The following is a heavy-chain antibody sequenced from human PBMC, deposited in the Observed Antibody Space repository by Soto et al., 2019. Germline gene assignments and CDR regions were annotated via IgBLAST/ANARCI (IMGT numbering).Heavy chain of an antibody. CDR2: IYYSGST. CDR1: GGSISSSGYY. V-gene: IGHV4-31*03. J-gene: IGHJ4*02. Sequence: QVQLQESGPGLVKPSQTLALTCTVSGGSISSSGYYWNWIRQHPGMGLEWIGYIYYSGSTYYNPSLKSRVTISGDTSKNQFTLNLNSVTAADTAVYYCARGYCSGGGCAVYDYWGQGTRDSVSS. D-gene: IGHD2-15*01. CDR3: ARGYCSGGGCAVYDY.